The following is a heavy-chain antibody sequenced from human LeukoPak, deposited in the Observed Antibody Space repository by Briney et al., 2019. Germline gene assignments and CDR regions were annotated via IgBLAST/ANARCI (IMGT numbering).Heavy chain of an antibody. D-gene: IGHD2-2*01. V-gene: IGHV1-24*01. CDR1: GYTLTELS. Sequence: ASVKVSCKVSGYTLTELSMHWVRQAPGKGLEWMGGFDPEDGETIYAQKFQGRVTMTEDTSTDTAYMELSSLRSEDTAVYYCATSVPRGCSSLSCHYDYYYYMDVWGKGTTVTVSS. J-gene: IGHJ6*03. CDR2: FDPEDGET. CDR3: ATSVPRGCSSLSCHYDYYYYMDV.